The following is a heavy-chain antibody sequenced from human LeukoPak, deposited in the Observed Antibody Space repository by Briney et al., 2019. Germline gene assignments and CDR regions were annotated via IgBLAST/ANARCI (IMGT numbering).Heavy chain of an antibody. CDR1: GFTFSNYA. Sequence: PGTSLRLSCAASGFTFSNYAIHWVRQPPGKGLEWMAVISYDGSNKYYADSVKGRFTISRDNSRNTLFLQMNSLRAEDTAVYFCARDVGGGDTFDYWGQGTLVTVSS. CDR3: ARDVGGGDTFDY. J-gene: IGHJ4*02. V-gene: IGHV3-30*04. CDR2: ISYDGSNK. D-gene: IGHD2-21*02.